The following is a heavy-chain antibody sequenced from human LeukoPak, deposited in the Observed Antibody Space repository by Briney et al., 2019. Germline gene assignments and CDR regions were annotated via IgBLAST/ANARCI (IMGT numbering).Heavy chain of an antibody. D-gene: IGHD3-10*01. CDR1: GFTFSSYS. V-gene: IGHV3-21*01. Sequence: GGALRLSCASSGFTFSSYSMNWVRQAPGNGLEWVSSISSSSSYIYFADAVKGRFTISRANAKNSLYLQMNTLRAEATAVYYCASASYGSGSLYNWGQGTLVTVSS. J-gene: IGHJ4*02. CDR3: ASASYGSGSLYN. CDR2: ISSSSSYI.